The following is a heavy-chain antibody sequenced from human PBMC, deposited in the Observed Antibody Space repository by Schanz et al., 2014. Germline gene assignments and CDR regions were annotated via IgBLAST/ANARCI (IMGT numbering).Heavy chain of an antibody. Sequence: EVQLLESGGGLVQPGGSLRLSCAASEFTFSTDAMSWVRQAPGKGLEWVSALSEGGGGTHYADSVRGRFTISSDSSKNTLYLQMSSLRAEDTAVYYCAKSQGSSFDSWGQGTLVTVSS. J-gene: IGHJ4*02. CDR1: EFTFSTDA. D-gene: IGHD6-13*01. V-gene: IGHV3-23*01. CDR3: AKSQGSSFDS. CDR2: LSEGGGGT.